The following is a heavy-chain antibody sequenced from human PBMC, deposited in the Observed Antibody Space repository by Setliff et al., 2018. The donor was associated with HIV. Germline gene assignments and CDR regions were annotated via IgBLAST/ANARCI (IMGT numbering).Heavy chain of an antibody. CDR2: TIPMFGTA. CDR3: ARESACSSTSCPKVLDY. V-gene: IGHV1-69*13. Sequence: ASVKVSCKASGGTFGIFGISWVRQAPGQGLEWMGGTIPMFGTANCAQKFQGRVTITADESTNTGYMELSGLRFEDTAVYYCARESACSSTSCPKVLDYWGQGTLVTVSS. CDR1: GGTFGIFG. J-gene: IGHJ4*02. D-gene: IGHD2-2*01.